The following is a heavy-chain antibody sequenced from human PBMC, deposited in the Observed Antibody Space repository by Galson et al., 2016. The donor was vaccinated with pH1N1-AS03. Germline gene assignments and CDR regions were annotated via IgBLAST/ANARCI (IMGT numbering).Heavy chain of an antibody. CDR1: GFIVEQYG. J-gene: IGHJ4*02. D-gene: IGHD2/OR15-2a*01. CDR3: AKGVRYAFYAQFDR. Sequence: SLRLSCAASGFIVEQYGVHWVRQTPGKGLEWVAGMSWGSAKIDYADSVKGRFTISRDNSKTTVSLQMNSLSAEDTAIYYCAKGVRYAFYAQFDRWGQGTLVTVSS. V-gene: IGHV3-23*01. CDR2: MSWGSAKI.